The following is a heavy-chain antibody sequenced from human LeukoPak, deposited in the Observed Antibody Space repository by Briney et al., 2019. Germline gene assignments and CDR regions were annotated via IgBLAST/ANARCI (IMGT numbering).Heavy chain of an antibody. CDR2: ISGSGGST. Sequence: AGGSLRLSCAASGFTFSSYAMSWVRQAPGKGLEWVSAISGSGGSTYYADSVKGRFTISRDNSKNTLYLQMNSLRAEDTAVYYCARSSGWYTWFDPWGQGTLVTVSS. CDR3: ARSSGWYTWFDP. CDR1: GFTFSSYA. D-gene: IGHD6-19*01. J-gene: IGHJ5*02. V-gene: IGHV3-23*01.